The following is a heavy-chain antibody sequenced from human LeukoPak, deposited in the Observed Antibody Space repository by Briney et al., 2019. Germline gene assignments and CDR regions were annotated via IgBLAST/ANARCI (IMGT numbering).Heavy chain of an antibody. D-gene: IGHD2-2*01. J-gene: IGHJ5*02. Sequence: PSETLSLTCTVSGGSINSSSYYWGWIRQPPGKGLEWIGSIYYSGSTYYNPSLKSRVTISVDTSKNQFSLKLSSVTAADTAVYYCARESDRYCSSTSCPNWYDPWGQGTLVTVSS. CDR3: ARESDRYCSSTSCPNWYDP. CDR2: IYYSGST. CDR1: GGSINSSSYY. V-gene: IGHV4-39*07.